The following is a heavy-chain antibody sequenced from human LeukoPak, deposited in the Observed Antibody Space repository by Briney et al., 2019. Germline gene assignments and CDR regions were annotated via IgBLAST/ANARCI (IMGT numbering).Heavy chain of an antibody. J-gene: IGHJ6*02. Sequence: SETLSLTCAVYGGSFSGYYWSWIRQPPGKGLEWIGEINHSGSTNYNPSLKSRVTISVDTSKNQFSLKLSSVTAADTAVYYCARQPPQYYGMDVWGQGTTVTVSS. V-gene: IGHV4-34*01. D-gene: IGHD1-14*01. CDR2: INHSGST. CDR3: ARQPPQYYGMDV. CDR1: GGSFSGYY.